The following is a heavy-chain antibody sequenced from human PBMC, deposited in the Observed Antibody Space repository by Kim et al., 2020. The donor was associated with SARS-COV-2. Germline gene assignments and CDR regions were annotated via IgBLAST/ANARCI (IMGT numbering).Heavy chain of an antibody. Sequence: SETLSLTCAVYSGSFSGYYYNWIRQPPGKGLEWIGEINHSGSTNYNPSLKSRVTISVDTSKNQFSLKLSSVTAADTAVYYCASYSPYYDILTGKYYYYYGMDVWGQGTTVTVSS. V-gene: IGHV4-34*01. CDR3: ASYSPYYDILTGKYYYYYGMDV. CDR1: SGSFSGYY. CDR2: INHSGST. J-gene: IGHJ6*02. D-gene: IGHD3-9*01.